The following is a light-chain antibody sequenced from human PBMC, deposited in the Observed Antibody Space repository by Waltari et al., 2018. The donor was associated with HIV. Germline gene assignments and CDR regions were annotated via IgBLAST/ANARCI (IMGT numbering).Light chain of an antibody. V-gene: IGLV2-14*01. CDR1: SSDVGGYNY. CDR2: DVS. CDR3: SSYTSTYV. Sequence: QSALTQPASVSGSPGQSITISCTGTSSDVGGYNYVSWYQQHPGKAPKLMIYDVSKRPSGLSTRFSGSKSGNTASLTISGLQAEDEADYYCSSYTSTYVFGTGTKVTVL. J-gene: IGLJ1*01.